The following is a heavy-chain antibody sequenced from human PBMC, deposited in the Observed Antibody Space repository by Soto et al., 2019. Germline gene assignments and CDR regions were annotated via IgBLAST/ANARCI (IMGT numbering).Heavy chain of an antibody. Sequence: EVQLLESGGGLVQPGGSLRLSCAASGFTFSSYAMSWVRQAPGKGLEWVSAISGTGDTTYYADSVKGRFTISRDNSRNTLHLQMNSLRAEDTAIYYCAIFFVATGVSSGWPWSFHFWGQGTLDTVSS. CDR1: GFTFSSYA. V-gene: IGHV3-23*01. J-gene: IGHJ4*02. CDR3: AIFFVATGVSSGWPWSFHF. D-gene: IGHD6-25*01. CDR2: ISGTGDTT.